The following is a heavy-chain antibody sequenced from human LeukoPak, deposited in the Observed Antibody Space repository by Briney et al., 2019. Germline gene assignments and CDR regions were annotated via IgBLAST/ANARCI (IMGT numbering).Heavy chain of an antibody. CDR2: IYYSGST. D-gene: IGHD3-10*01. V-gene: IGHV4-39*01. CDR3: VTVSMVRGVESDY. J-gene: IGHJ4*02. CDR1: GGSISSSTYH. Sequence: SETLSLTCTVSGGSISSSTYHWGWIRQPPGKGLEWIGSIYYSGSTYYNPSLKSRVTISVDTSKNQFSLKLSSVTAPDTAVYYCVTVSMVRGVESDYWGQGTLVTVSS.